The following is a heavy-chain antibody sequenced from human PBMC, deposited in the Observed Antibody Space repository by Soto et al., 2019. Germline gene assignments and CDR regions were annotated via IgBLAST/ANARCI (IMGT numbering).Heavy chain of an antibody. CDR3: ARDSPDYYGSGRAPGYYYYMDV. CDR2: ISSSSSYI. J-gene: IGHJ6*03. CDR1: GFTFSSYS. D-gene: IGHD3-10*01. Sequence: PGGSLRLSCAASGFTFSSYSMNWVRQAPGKGLEWVSSISSSSSYIYYADSVKGRFTISRDNAKNSLYLQMNSLRAEDTAVYYCARDSPDYYGSGRAPGYYYYMDVWGKGATVTVSS. V-gene: IGHV3-21*01.